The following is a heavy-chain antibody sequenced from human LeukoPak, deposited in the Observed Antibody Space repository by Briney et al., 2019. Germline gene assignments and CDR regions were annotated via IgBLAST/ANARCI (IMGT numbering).Heavy chain of an antibody. D-gene: IGHD5-24*01. V-gene: IGHV3-11*01. CDR3: TRWLQSEIPRGIDY. Sequence: PGGSLGLSCAASGFTFSDYYMSWIRQAPGKGLEWVSYISSSGSTIYYADSVKGRFTISRDNAKNSLYLQMNSLRAEDTAVYYCTRWLQSEIPRGIDYWGQGTLVTVSS. J-gene: IGHJ4*02. CDR2: ISSSGSTI. CDR1: GFTFSDYY.